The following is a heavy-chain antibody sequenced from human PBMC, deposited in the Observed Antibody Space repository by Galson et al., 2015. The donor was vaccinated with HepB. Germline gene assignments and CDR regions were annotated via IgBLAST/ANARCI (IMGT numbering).Heavy chain of an antibody. Sequence: CAISGDSVSSTSAVWNWVRQPPSRGLEWLGGTWYRPKWYYEFAVSVESRITINPDTSKNQFSLQLSSVTPEDTAVYYCARTQVGAAYFDYWGQGTLVTVSS. CDR1: GDSVSSTSAV. V-gene: IGHV6-1*01. CDR2: TWYRPKWYY. CDR3: ARTQVGAAYFDY. D-gene: IGHD1-26*01. J-gene: IGHJ4*02.